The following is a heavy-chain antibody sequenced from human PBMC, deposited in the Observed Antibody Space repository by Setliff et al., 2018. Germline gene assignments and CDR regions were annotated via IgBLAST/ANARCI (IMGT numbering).Heavy chain of an antibody. Sequence: SETLSLTCTVSGGSISSYYWSWIRQPPGKGLEWIGYIYYSGSTNYNPSLKSRVTISVDTSKNQFSLKLSSVTAADTAVYYGARRRYYYDSSGYRWGGFYFDYWGQGTLVTVSS. CDR3: ARRRYYYDSSGYRWGGFYFDY. V-gene: IGHV4-59*01. J-gene: IGHJ4*02. CDR1: GGSISSYY. D-gene: IGHD3-22*01. CDR2: IYYSGST.